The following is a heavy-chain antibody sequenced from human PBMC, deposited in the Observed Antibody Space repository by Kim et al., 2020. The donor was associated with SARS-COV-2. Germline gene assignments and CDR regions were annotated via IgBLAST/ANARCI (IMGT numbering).Heavy chain of an antibody. Sequence: GGSLRLSCAASGFTFSSYEMNWVRQAPGKGLEWVSYISSSGSTIYYADSVKGRFTISRDNAKNSLYLQMNSLRAEDTAVYYCARGSPSLYYYDSSGYYGYWGHGTLVTVSS. D-gene: IGHD3-22*01. CDR3: ARGSPSLYYYDSSGYYGY. V-gene: IGHV3-48*03. J-gene: IGHJ4*01. CDR1: GFTFSSYE. CDR2: ISSSGSTI.